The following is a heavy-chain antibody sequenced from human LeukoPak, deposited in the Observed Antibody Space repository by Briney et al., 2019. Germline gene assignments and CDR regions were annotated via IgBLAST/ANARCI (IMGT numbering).Heavy chain of an antibody. CDR1: GFTFSNAW. D-gene: IGHD2-15*01. V-gene: IGHV3-15*01. Sequence: GGSLRLSCAASGFTFSNAWMSWVRQAPGKGLEWVGRIKSKTDGGTTDYAAPGKGRFTMSREYLKNTLDLQMNSLKTEDTAVYYCTTDFDCSGGSCYPFDYWGQGTLVTVSS. J-gene: IGHJ4*02. CDR3: TTDFDCSGGSCYPFDY. CDR2: IKSKTDGGTT.